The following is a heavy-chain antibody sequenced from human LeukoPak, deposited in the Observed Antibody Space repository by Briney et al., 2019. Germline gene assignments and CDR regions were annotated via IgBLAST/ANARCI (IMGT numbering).Heavy chain of an antibody. Sequence: PGGSLRLSCVASGFTFSNYDMNWVRQAPGKGLEWVSFISSSSSYIYYADSVKGRFTISRDNAKKSLYLQMNSLRTEDTAMYYCARGYLAIRFFFDYWGQGTLVTVSS. J-gene: IGHJ4*02. CDR2: ISSSSSYI. CDR1: GFTFSNYD. V-gene: IGHV3-21*01. CDR3: ARGYLAIRFFFDY. D-gene: IGHD2-15*01.